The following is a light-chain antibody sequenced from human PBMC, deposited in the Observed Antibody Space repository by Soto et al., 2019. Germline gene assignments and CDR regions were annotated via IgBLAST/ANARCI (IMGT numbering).Light chain of an antibody. J-gene: IGLJ3*02. Sequence: QAVVTQPPSVSAAPRQRVTISCSGSSSNIGNNAVNWYQQLPGKAPKLLIHYDDRVASGVSDRISGSKSGTSASLSISGLQSEDEADYYCAVWDDSLNGPVFGGGTKVTVL. CDR1: SSNIGNNA. V-gene: IGLV1-36*01. CDR2: YDD. CDR3: AVWDDSLNGPV.